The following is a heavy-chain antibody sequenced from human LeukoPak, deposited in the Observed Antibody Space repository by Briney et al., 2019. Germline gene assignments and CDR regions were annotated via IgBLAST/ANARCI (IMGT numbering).Heavy chain of an antibody. V-gene: IGHV3-48*03. Sequence: GGSLRLSCAASGFTFSSFAMNWVRQTPGKGLEWLSYISSSGTTIYYTDSVKGRSTISRDNAKSELHLQMSSLRAEDTAVYYCARDPITITSSAGFDHWGQGTLVTVSS. CDR3: ARDPITITSSAGFDH. CDR1: GFTFSSFA. D-gene: IGHD6-13*01. J-gene: IGHJ4*02. CDR2: ISSSGTTI.